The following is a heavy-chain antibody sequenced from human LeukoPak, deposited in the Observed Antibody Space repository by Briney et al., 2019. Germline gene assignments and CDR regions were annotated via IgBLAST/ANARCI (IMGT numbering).Heavy chain of an antibody. J-gene: IGHJ3*02. Sequence: GRSLRLSCAASGFTFDDYAMHWVRQAPGKGLEWVSGISWNSGNIVYVDSVKGRFAISRDNAKNSLYLQMDSLRAEDTALYYCAKARRWYSDIRDTFDIWGQGTMVTVSS. CDR2: ISWNSGNI. D-gene: IGHD2-15*01. CDR1: GFTFDDYA. V-gene: IGHV3-9*01. CDR3: AKARRWYSDIRDTFDI.